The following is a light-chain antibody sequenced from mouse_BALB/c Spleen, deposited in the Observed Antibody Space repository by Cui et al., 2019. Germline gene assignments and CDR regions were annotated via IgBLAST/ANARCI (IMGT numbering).Light chain of an antibody. CDR3: QQYDEFPLT. Sequence: DLKMTQFHSFMYVSLGERVTITCKASQDINSYLSWFQQKPGKSPKTLIYRANRLVDGVPSRFSGSGSGQDYSLTISSLEYEDMGIYYCQQYDEFPLTFGAGTKLELK. V-gene: IGKV14-111*01. CDR1: QDINSY. J-gene: IGKJ5*01. CDR2: RAN.